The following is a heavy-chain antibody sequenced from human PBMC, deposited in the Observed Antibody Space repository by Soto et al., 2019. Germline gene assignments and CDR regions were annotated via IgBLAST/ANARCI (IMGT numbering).Heavy chain of an antibody. CDR2: ISYDGSNK. J-gene: IGHJ3*02. CDR1: GFTFSSYA. CDR3: ASPHDRGGYGVDDAFDI. D-gene: IGHD4-17*01. V-gene: IGHV3-30-3*01. Sequence: QVQLVESGGGVVQPGRSLRLSCAASGFTFSSYAMHWVRQAPGKGLEWVAVISYDGSNKYYADSVKGRFTISRDNSKNTLYLQMNSLRAEDTAVYYCASPHDRGGYGVDDAFDIWGQGTMVTVSS.